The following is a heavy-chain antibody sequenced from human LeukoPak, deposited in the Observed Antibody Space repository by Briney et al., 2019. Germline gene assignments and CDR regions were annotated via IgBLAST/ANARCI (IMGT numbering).Heavy chain of an antibody. V-gene: IGHV3-7*01. Sequence: HPGGSLRLSCAASGFIFSNYWMTGVRQAPGKGLEWVAHIRQDGSERHYVDSVKDRFTISRDNAKNSLDLQMDSLRAEDTAVYYCARDWGSTGYDLYDSWGQGTLVTVSS. CDR2: IRQDGSER. CDR3: ARDWGSTGYDLYDS. J-gene: IGHJ4*02. CDR1: GFIFSNYW. D-gene: IGHD5-12*01.